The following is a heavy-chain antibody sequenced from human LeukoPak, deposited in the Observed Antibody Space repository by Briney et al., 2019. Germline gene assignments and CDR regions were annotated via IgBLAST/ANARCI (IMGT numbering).Heavy chain of an antibody. Sequence: SVKVSCKASGGTFSSYAISWVRQAPGQGLEWMGGIIPIFGTANYAQKFQGRVTITADESTSTAYMELSSLRSEDTAVYYCARSRGDKYYYYYGMDVWGQGTTVTVSS. D-gene: IGHD4-17*01. J-gene: IGHJ6*02. V-gene: IGHV1-69*13. CDR1: GGTFSSYA. CDR2: IIPIFGTA. CDR3: ARSRGDKYYYYYGMDV.